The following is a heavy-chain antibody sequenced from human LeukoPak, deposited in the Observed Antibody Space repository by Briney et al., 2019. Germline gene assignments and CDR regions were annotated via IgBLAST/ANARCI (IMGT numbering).Heavy chain of an antibody. CDR1: GFTFDDYA. V-gene: IGHV3-9*01. CDR3: ARGARYDSGYYFDY. Sequence: GRSLRLSCAASGFTFDDYAMHWVRQAPGKGLEWVSGISWNSGSIGYADSVKGRFTISRDNAKNSLYLQMNSLRAKDTALYYCARGARYDSGYYFDYWGQGTLVTVSS. D-gene: IGHD3-22*01. J-gene: IGHJ4*02. CDR2: ISWNSGSI.